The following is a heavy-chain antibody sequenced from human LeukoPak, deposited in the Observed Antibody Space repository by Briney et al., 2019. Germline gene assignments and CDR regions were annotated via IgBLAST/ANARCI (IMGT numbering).Heavy chain of an antibody. CDR1: GRSLSGYY. D-gene: IGHD2-2*01. Sequence: PSETLSLTCAVYGRSLSGYYWSWIRQPPGKGLEWIREINHSGSTNYNPSLKSRVTISVDTSKNQFSLKLSSVTAADTAVYYCASSPRFAVVVPAAKVNWFDPWGQGTLVTVSS. CDR3: ASSPRFAVVVPAAKVNWFDP. CDR2: INHSGST. V-gene: IGHV4-34*01. J-gene: IGHJ5*02.